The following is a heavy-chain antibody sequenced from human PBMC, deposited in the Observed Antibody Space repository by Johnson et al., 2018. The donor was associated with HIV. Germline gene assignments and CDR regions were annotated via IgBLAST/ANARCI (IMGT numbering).Heavy chain of an antibody. D-gene: IGHD3-10*01. CDR2: INSDGSRT. Sequence: VQLVESGGGLVQPGGSLTLSCAASGFTFSSYWMHWVRQVAGKGLVWVARINSDGSRTNYADSVKGRFTISRDNAKNTLYLQMNSLRAEDTAVYYCARAGVVDSYGSWKAFDIWGQGTMVTVSS. CDR3: ARAGVVDSYGSWKAFDI. V-gene: IGHV3-74*02. J-gene: IGHJ3*02. CDR1: GFTFSSYW.